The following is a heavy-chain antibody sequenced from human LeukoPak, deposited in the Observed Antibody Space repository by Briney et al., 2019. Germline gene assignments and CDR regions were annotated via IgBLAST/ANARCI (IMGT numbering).Heavy chain of an antibody. V-gene: IGHV4-4*09. CDR1: DGSISSYY. D-gene: IGHD3-22*01. CDR3: ARIHRYYDSSGYYPTYYYYYMDV. CDR2: IYTSGST. J-gene: IGHJ6*03. Sequence: SETLSLTCTVSDGSISSYYWSWIRQPPGKGLEWMGYIYTSGSTNYNPSLKSRVTISVDTSKNQFSLKLSSVTAADTAVYYCARIHRYYDSSGYYPTYYYYYMDVWGKGTTVTVSS.